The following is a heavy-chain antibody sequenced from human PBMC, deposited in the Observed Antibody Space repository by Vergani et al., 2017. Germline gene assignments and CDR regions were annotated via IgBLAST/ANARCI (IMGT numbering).Heavy chain of an antibody. V-gene: IGHV3-33*01. CDR1: GFTFNQYG. CDR3: ARVFRLLYNRFYP. Sequence: QVHLVESGGGVVQPGRSLRLSCAASGFTFNQYGMHWVRQAPGKGLEWVSVTWYDGNNKQYADSVKGRFTISRENSKITMYLQMNSLRDEDTGVYYCARVFRLLYNRFYPWGQGTLVTVSS. D-gene: IGHD1-14*01. J-gene: IGHJ5*02. CDR2: TWYDGNNK.